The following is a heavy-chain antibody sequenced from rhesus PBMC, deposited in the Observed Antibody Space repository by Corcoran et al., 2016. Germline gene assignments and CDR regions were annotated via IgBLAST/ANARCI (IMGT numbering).Heavy chain of an antibody. CDR3: ARGGTVTFFDY. V-gene: IGHV4-65*01. CDR1: GGSVSSSNW. J-gene: IGHJ4*01. Sequence: QVQLQESGPGVVKPSESLSLTCAVSGGSVSSSNWWSWIRQPPGKGLEWIGYISGSIGSTYYNPSLKSRVTISTDTSKNQVSLKLRSVTAADTAVYYCARGGTVTFFDYWGQGVLVTVSS. D-gene: IGHD4-23*01. CDR2: ISGSIGST.